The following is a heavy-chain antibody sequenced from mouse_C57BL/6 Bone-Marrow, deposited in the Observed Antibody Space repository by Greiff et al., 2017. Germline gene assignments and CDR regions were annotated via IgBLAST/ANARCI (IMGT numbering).Heavy chain of an antibody. CDR3: ARDRGAVVAAFDY. CDR1: GFAFSSSA. D-gene: IGHD1-1*01. Sequence: EVQRVQSGGGLVKPGGSLKLSCAASGFAFSSSAMSWVRQTPEKGLEWVATISAGGSYTYYPDNVKGRFTISRDNATNNLYLQMSHLTSEDTAMYDCARDRGAVVAAFDYWGQGTTLTVSS. CDR2: ISAGGSYT. J-gene: IGHJ2*01. V-gene: IGHV5-4*01.